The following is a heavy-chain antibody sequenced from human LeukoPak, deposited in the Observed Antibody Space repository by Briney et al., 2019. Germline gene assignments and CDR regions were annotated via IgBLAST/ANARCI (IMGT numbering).Heavy chain of an antibody. V-gene: IGHV3-48*01. CDR3: VRDRGISFYFDY. Sequence: GGSLRLSCAVSGFPFTTYNMNWVRQAPGKGLEWASYIDSSSSTIKYADSVKGRFTVSRDNAKNSLHLQMNSLRAEDTAVYYRVRDRGISFYFDYWGQGTLVTVSS. CDR1: GFPFTTYN. J-gene: IGHJ4*02. D-gene: IGHD3-16*02. CDR2: IDSSSSTI.